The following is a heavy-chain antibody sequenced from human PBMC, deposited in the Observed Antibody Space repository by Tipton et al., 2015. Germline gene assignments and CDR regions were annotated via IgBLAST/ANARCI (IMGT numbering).Heavy chain of an antibody. CDR3: AGALFGQLNWFDP. V-gene: IGHV4-4*07. D-gene: IGHD3-10*01. Sequence: GLVKPSETLSLTCTVSGGSISPYYWTWIRQTAGKGLEWIGRVSYTGNTNFNPSLNSRVTMSVDTSKNQFSLKLSSVTAADTAIYYCAGALFGQLNWFDPWGQGTLVTVSA. J-gene: IGHJ5*02. CDR1: GGSISPYY. CDR2: VSYTGNT.